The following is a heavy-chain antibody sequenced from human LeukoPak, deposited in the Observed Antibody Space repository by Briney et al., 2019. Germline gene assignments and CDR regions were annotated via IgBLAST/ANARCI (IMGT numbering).Heavy chain of an antibody. CDR1: GTSISSAAYS. CDR3: AREWHHVFDY. CDR2: IYYSGNT. D-gene: IGHD5-12*01. Sequence: SQTLSLTCTVSGTSISSAAYSWSWVRQHPGKGLEWIAYIYYSGNTYYNPSLKRRVTISVDTSKNQFSLKLRSVTAADTAVYYCAREWHHVFDYWGQGNLVTVSS. J-gene: IGHJ4*02. V-gene: IGHV4-31*03.